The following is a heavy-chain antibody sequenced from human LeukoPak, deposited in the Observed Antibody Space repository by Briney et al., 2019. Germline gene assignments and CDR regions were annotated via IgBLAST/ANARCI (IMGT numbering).Heavy chain of an antibody. Sequence: PSQTLSLTCTASGGSISSGSYYWSWIRQPAGKGLKWIGRIYTSGSTNYNPSLKSRVTISVDTSKNQLSLKLSSVTAADTAVYYCARDPYYDILTGLFEDWGQGTLVTVSS. D-gene: IGHD3-9*01. J-gene: IGHJ4*02. CDR2: IYTSGST. CDR1: GGSISSGSYY. CDR3: ARDPYYDILTGLFED. V-gene: IGHV4-61*02.